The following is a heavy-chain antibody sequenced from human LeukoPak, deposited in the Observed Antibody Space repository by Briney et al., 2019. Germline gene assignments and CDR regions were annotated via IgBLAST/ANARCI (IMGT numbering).Heavy chain of an antibody. CDR1: GGSFIAYY. V-gene: IGHV4-34*01. J-gene: IGHJ4*02. D-gene: IGHD1-26*01. CDR3: ARVGATTGIY. CDR2: ITHNGST. Sequence: SETLSLTCGVYGGSFIAYYWSWIRQPPGKGLEWIGEITHNGSTNYNPSLKSRVTISVDTSKNQFSLRLSSVTAADTAVYYCARVGATTGIYWGQGTLVTVSS.